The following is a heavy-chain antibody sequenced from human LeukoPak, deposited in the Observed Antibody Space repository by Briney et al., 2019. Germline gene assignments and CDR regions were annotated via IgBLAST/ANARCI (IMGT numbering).Heavy chain of an antibody. CDR1: GGSVSSGSYY. CDR3: ARVIAVAGTHYFDY. D-gene: IGHD6-19*01. Sequence: SETLSLTCTVSGGSVSSGSYYWGWIRQPPGKGLEWIGNIYYSGSTYYNPSLKSRVTISVDTSKNQFSLKLSSVTAADTAVYYCARVIAVAGTHYFDYWGQGTLVTVSS. V-gene: IGHV4-39*07. CDR2: IYYSGST. J-gene: IGHJ4*02.